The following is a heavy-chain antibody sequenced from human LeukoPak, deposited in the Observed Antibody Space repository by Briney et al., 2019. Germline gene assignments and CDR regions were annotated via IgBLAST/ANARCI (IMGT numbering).Heavy chain of an antibody. V-gene: IGHV3-74*01. Sequence: PGGSLRLSCAASGFSLSSYWMHWVRQAPGKGLVWVSRINSDGSTTNYADSVKGRFTISRDNAKNTLYLQMNSLRAEDTAVYYCARSTWGYGDYGVRYYYYYYMDVWGKGTTVTVSS. J-gene: IGHJ6*03. CDR2: INSDGSTT. CDR1: GFSLSSYW. D-gene: IGHD4-17*01. CDR3: ARSTWGYGDYGVRYYYYYYMDV.